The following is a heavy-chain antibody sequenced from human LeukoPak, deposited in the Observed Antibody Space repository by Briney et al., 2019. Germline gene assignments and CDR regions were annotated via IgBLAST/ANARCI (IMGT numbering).Heavy chain of an antibody. V-gene: IGHV1-18*01. D-gene: IGHD2-2*01. CDR2: MSAFSGDT. CDR1: GYTFSSYG. J-gene: IGHJ5*02. Sequence: ASVKVSCKASGYTFSSYGISWVRQAPGQGLEWMGWMSAFSGDTNYAQNLQGRVTMTTDASTSTAYMELRSLRSDDTAVYYCARDQLGYCTRTSCSWFDPWGQGTLVTVSS. CDR3: ARDQLGYCTRTSCSWFDP.